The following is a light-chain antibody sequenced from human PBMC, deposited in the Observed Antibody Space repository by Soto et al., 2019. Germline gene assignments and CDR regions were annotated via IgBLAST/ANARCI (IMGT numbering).Light chain of an antibody. CDR2: SNN. Sequence: QSVLTQPPSVSGTPGQRVTISCSGSSSNIGSNTVNWYQQFPGTAPKLLIYSNNQWPSGVPDRFSGSKSGTSASLAISGLQSEDEADYYCATCDDSLIGWVFGGGTKLTVL. V-gene: IGLV1-44*01. J-gene: IGLJ3*02. CDR1: SSNIGSNT. CDR3: ATCDDSLIGWV.